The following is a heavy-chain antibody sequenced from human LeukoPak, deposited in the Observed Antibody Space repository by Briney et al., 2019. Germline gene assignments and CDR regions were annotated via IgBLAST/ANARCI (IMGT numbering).Heavy chain of an antibody. D-gene: IGHD6-13*01. Sequence: GGSLRLSCAASGFTFSSYAMSWVRQAPGKGLEWVSSISSSSSYIYYADSVKGRFTISRDNAKNSLYLQMNSLRAEDTAVYYCARDSARGYGYSSSWNFDYWGQGTLVTVSS. CDR1: GFTFSSYA. CDR3: ARDSARGYGYSSSWNFDY. V-gene: IGHV3-21*01. CDR2: ISSSSSYI. J-gene: IGHJ4*02.